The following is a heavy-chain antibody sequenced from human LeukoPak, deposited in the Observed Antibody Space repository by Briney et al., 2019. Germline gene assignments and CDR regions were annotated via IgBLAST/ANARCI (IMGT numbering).Heavy chain of an antibody. CDR1: GFTFSSSR. D-gene: IGHD1-7*01. V-gene: IGHV3-74*01. Sequence: GGSLRLSCAASGFTFSSSRMHWVRQAPGKGLVWVSRIKRDGNSTTYADSVRGRFTISRDNAKNTLYLQMNSLRAEDTAVYYCASSLSPSNYAFDIWSQGTMVTVSS. CDR2: IKRDGNST. CDR3: ASSLSPSNYAFDI. J-gene: IGHJ3*02.